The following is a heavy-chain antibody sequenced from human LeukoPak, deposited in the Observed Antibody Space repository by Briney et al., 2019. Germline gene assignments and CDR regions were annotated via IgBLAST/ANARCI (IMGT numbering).Heavy chain of an antibody. V-gene: IGHV3-53*01. CDR3: ARDGKSSGWFGWFDS. D-gene: IGHD6-19*01. CDR2: FYSGGST. Sequence: GGSLRLSCAASGFTVSHTYVSWVRQAPGKGLEWVSVFYSGGSTYYGDSVKGRLTMSRDNSKNTLYLQMNSLRDEDTAVYYCARDGKSSGWFGWFDSWAREPWSPSPQ. J-gene: IGHJ5*01. CDR1: GFTVSHTY.